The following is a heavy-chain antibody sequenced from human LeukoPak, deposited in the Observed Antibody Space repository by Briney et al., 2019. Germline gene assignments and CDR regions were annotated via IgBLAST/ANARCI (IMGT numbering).Heavy chain of an antibody. CDR2: FDPEDGET. V-gene: IGHV1-24*01. CDR3: ATPPPLLRYFDWLQGFDY. D-gene: IGHD3-9*01. Sequence: GASVKVSCKASGYTFTSYDINWVRQATGQGLEWMGGFDPEDGETIYAQKFQGRVTMTEDTSTDTAYMELSSLRSEDTAVYYCATPPPLLRYFDWLQGFDYWGQGTLVTVSS. J-gene: IGHJ4*02. CDR1: GYTFTSYD.